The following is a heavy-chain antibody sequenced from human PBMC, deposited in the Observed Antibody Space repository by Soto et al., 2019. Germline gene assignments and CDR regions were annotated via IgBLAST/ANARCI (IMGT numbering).Heavy chain of an antibody. Sequence: GGSLRLSCAASGFTFDDYAMHWVRQAPGKGLEWVSGISWNSGSIGYADSVKGRFTISRDNAKNSLYLQMNSLRAEDTALYYCAKGPIGYDILTPYFDYWGQGTLVTVSS. V-gene: IGHV3-9*01. D-gene: IGHD3-9*01. J-gene: IGHJ4*02. CDR1: GFTFDDYA. CDR3: AKGPIGYDILTPYFDY. CDR2: ISWNSGSI.